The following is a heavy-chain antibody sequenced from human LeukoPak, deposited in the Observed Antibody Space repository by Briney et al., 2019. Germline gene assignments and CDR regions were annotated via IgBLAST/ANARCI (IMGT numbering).Heavy chain of an antibody. CDR1: GFTFSSYA. J-gene: IGHJ4*02. CDR3: ARAYCDY. V-gene: IGHV3-7*01. CDR2: IKQDGSEK. Sequence: PGGSLRLSCAASGFTFSSYAMHWVRQAPGKGLEWVANIKQDGSEKYYVDSVKGRFTISRDNAKNSLYLQMNSLRAEDTAVYYCARAYCDYWGQGTLVTVSS.